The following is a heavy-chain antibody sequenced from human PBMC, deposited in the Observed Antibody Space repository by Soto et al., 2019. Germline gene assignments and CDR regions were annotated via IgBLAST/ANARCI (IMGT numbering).Heavy chain of an antibody. D-gene: IGHD4-17*01. J-gene: IGHJ4*02. V-gene: IGHV3-48*03. CDR2: ISDSGSTM. Sequence: EVILVESGGGLARPGGSLRLSCATSGFSFSSFEMIWVRQAPGKGLEWISYISDSGSTMYYADSVKGRFTISRDNAKNSLYLQMSSLRVEDTALYYCARSTVTSGWGQGTQVTVSS. CDR1: GFSFSSFE. CDR3: ARSTVTSG.